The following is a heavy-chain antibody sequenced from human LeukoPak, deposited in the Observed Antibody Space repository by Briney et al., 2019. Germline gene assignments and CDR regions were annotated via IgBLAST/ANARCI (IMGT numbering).Heavy chain of an antibody. V-gene: IGHV3-48*01. J-gene: IGHJ4*02. D-gene: IGHD3-22*01. CDR3: ARYCSGYSHRFYF. Sequence: PGGSLRLSCAASGFTFSSYGMTWVRQAPGKGLEWVSYISSSSSTIYYADSVKGRFTISRDNAKNSLYLQMNSLRAEDTAVYYCARYCSGYSHRFYFWRQGPLVTVSS. CDR2: ISSSSSTI. CDR1: GFTFSSYG.